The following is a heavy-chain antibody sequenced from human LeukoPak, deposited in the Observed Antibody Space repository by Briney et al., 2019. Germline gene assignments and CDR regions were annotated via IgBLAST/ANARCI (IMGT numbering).Heavy chain of an antibody. CDR1: GGSFSGYY. CDR3: ARGVVATVVPAAMPVYYFDY. J-gene: IGHJ4*02. V-gene: IGHV4-34*01. D-gene: IGHD2-2*01. CDR2: INHSGST. Sequence: SETLSLTCAVYGGSFSGYYWSWIRQPPGKGLEWIGEINHSGSTNYSPSLKSRVTISVDTSKNQFSLKLSSVTAADTAVYCCARGVVATVVPAAMPVYYFDYWGQGTLVTVSS.